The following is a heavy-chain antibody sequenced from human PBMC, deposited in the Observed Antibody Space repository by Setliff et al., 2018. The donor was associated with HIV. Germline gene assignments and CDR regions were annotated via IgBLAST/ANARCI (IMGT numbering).Heavy chain of an antibody. CDR2: ISGGGGST. CDR3: ARSVIGYYYYGMDV. J-gene: IGHJ6*02. D-gene: IGHD3-10*01. V-gene: IGHV3-23*01. CDR1: GFTFSAYA. Sequence: HPGGSLRLSCAASGFTFSAYAMTWVRQGPRKGLEWVSVISGGGGSTFYADSVKGRFTISRDNSKNTLYLQMNSLRAEDTAVYYCARSVIGYYYYGMDVWGQGTLVTVSS.